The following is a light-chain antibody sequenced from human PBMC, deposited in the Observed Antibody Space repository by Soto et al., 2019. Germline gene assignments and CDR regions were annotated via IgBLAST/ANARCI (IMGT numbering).Light chain of an antibody. J-gene: IGKJ4*01. CDR2: DAS. CDR1: QSVNTY. CDR3: QQRQNWPPLT. V-gene: IGKV3-11*01. Sequence: VLTQSPATLSLSPGERATRSCRASQSVNTYLAWYQQRPGQAPRLLIYDASNRAAGIPARFSGSGSGTDFTLTISSLEPEDFAVYYCQQRQNWPPLTFGGGSVVEIK.